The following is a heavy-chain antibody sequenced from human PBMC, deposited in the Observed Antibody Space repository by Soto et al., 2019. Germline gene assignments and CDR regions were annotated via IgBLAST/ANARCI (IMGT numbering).Heavy chain of an antibody. V-gene: IGHV3-49*03. J-gene: IGHJ6*02. D-gene: IGHD3-22*01. Sequence: GGALRLSCAASGFTFGDYAMSWFRQAPVKGLEWVGFIRSKAYGGTTEYAASVKGRFTISRDDSKSIAYLQMNSLKTEDTAVYYCTRDRITMIVVVISGDYYGMDVWGQGTTVTVSS. CDR1: GFTFGDYA. CDR3: TRDRITMIVVVISGDYYGMDV. CDR2: IRSKAYGGTT.